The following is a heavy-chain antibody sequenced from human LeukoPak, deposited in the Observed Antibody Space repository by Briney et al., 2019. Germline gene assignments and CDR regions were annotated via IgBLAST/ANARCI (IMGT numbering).Heavy chain of an antibody. J-gene: IGHJ4*02. CDR3: ARQSYYYGSGSYYNLLFDY. Sequence: PSETLSLTCTVSGGSISSYYWSWIRQPAGKGLEWIGRIYTSGSTNYNPSLKSRVTMSVDTSKNQFSLKLSSVTAADTAVYYCARQSYYYGSGSYYNLLFDYWGQGTLVTVSS. V-gene: IGHV4-4*07. D-gene: IGHD3-10*01. CDR1: GGSISSYY. CDR2: IYTSGST.